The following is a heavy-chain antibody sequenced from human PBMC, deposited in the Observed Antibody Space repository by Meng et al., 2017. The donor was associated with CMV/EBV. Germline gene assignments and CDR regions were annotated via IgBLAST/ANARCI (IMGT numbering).Heavy chain of an antibody. J-gene: IGHJ6*02. D-gene: IGHD1-14*01. CDR2: IYSGGST. CDR3: ARDHVRAGYYYYGTDV. V-gene: IGHV3-66*02. CDR1: GFTVSSNY. Sequence: ETLSLTCAASGFTVSSNYMSWVRQAPGKGLEWVSVIYSGGSTYYADSVKGRFTISRDNSKNTLYLQMNSLRAEDTAVYYCARDHVRAGYYYYGTDVWGQGTTVTVSS.